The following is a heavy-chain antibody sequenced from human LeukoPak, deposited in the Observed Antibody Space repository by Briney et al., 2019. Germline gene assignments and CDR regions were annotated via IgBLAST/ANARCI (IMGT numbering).Heavy chain of an antibody. Sequence: PSETLSLTCTVSAGSISSYYWSLIRQPPGKGLEWIGYIHYSGSTNYNPSLKSRVTISVDTSKNQFSLKLSSVTAADTAVYYCARRAYSSGWYGIDYWGQGTLVTVSS. D-gene: IGHD6-19*01. V-gene: IGHV4-59*01. CDR1: AGSISSYY. J-gene: IGHJ4*02. CDR3: ARRAYSSGWYGIDY. CDR2: IHYSGST.